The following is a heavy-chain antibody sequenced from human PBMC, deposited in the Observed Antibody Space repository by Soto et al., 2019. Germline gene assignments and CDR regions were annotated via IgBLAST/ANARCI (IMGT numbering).Heavy chain of an antibody. CDR2: MSSDGGLK. CDR3: ARDPVAAKPDYFDY. Sequence: GGSLRLSCAASGFTFSDYVIHWVRQAPGKGLEWVAVMSSDGGLKYYADSVEGRFTISRDNSRNTLHLQMNILGAEDTAVYYCARDPVAAKPDYFDYWGQGVLVTVSS. J-gene: IGHJ4*02. D-gene: IGHD2-15*01. V-gene: IGHV3-30*04. CDR1: GFTFSDYV.